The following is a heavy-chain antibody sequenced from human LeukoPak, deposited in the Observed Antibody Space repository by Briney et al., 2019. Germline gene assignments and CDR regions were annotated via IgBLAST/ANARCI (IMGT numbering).Heavy chain of an antibody. V-gene: IGHV1-18*01. CDR3: AREIGVAGVPFDF. D-gene: IGHD3-10*01. CDR1: GYSFTTYG. Sequence: ASVTVSCKASGYSFTTYGITWVRQAPGQGLEWMGWISGDNGDTSYAQKFQGSVTMTTDTSTSTAYMELRSLRSDDTAVYYCAREIGVAGVPFDFWGQGTLVTVSS. CDR2: ISGDNGDT. J-gene: IGHJ4*02.